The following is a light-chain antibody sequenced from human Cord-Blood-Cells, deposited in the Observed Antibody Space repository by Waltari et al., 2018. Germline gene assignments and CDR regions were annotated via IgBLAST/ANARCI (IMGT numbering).Light chain of an antibody. V-gene: IGLV2-23*01. CDR2: EGS. Sequence: QSALTQPASVSGSPGPSITIPCTGTSSDVGCYNLVSWYQQHPGKAPKLMIYEGSKRPSGVSNRFSGSKSGNTASLTISGLQAEDEADYYCCSYAGSSTLVFGGGTKLTVL. CDR3: CSYAGSSTLV. CDR1: SSDVGCYNL. J-gene: IGLJ2*01.